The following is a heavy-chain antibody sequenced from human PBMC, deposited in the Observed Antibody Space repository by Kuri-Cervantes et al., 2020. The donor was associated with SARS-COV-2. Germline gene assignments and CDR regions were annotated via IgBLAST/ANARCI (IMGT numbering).Heavy chain of an antibody. CDR1: GGSISSGGYY. D-gene: IGHD4-11*01. J-gene: IGHJ4*02. V-gene: IGHV4-31*09. CDR2: IYYSGST. Sequence: SETLSLTCTVSGGSISSGGYYWSWIRQHPGKGLEWIGYIYYSGSTYYNPSLKSRVTISVDRSKNQFSLKLSSVTAADTAVYYCARHDYSNSNFDYWGQGTLVTVSS. CDR3: ARHDYSNSNFDY.